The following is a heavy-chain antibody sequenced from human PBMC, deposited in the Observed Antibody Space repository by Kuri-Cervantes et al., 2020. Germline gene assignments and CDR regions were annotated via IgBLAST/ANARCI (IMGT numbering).Heavy chain of an antibody. V-gene: IGHV4-34*01. Sequence: GSLRLSCAVYGGSFSGYYWSWIRQPPGKGLEWIGEIDHSGSTNYNPSLKSRVTISVDTSKNQISLKLSSVTAADTAVYYCARARGQQLVPFDYWGQGTLVTVSS. D-gene: IGHD6-13*01. CDR3: ARARGQQLVPFDY. J-gene: IGHJ4*02. CDR2: IDHSGST. CDR1: GGSFSGYY.